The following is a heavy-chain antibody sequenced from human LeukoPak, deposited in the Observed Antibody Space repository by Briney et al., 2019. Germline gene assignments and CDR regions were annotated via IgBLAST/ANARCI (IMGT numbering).Heavy chain of an antibody. V-gene: IGHV3-30*18. CDR3: AKDQSDYAGYYFDY. J-gene: IGHJ4*02. CDR1: GFTFSSYA. D-gene: IGHD4-17*01. Sequence: GRSLRLSCAASGFTFSSYAMHWVRQAPGKGLEWVAIISYDGSNKFYADSVKGRFTISRDNSKNTLFLQMDSLRAEDAAVYYCAKDQSDYAGYYFDYWGQGTLVTVSS. CDR2: ISYDGSNK.